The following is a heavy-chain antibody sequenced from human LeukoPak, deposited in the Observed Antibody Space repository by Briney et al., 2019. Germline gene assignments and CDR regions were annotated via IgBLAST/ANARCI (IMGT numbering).Heavy chain of an antibody. CDR1: GGSISSGGYY. Sequence: SETLSLTCTVSGGSISSGGYYWNWIRQPPGKGLEWIGYMYHNGSTYYNPSLKSRVTISGDRSKNQFSLKLNSLTTADTAVYYCTRGAGWLIDYWGQGILVTVSS. V-gene: IGHV4-30-2*01. D-gene: IGHD3-16*01. CDR3: TRGAGWLIDY. J-gene: IGHJ4*02. CDR2: MYHNGST.